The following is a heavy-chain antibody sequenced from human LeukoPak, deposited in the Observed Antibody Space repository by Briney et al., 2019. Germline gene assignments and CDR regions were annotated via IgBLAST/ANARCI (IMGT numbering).Heavy chain of an antibody. V-gene: IGHV1-2*02. D-gene: IGHD5-12*01. J-gene: IGHJ4*02. CDR3: ASSAISGSLGVDY. CDR2: INPNSGGT. Sequence: GASVKVSCKASGYSFTAYYMHWVRQAPGQGLEWMGWINPNSGGTNYARKFQGRVTMTRDTSISTGYMELRRLRSDDTAVYYCASSAISGSLGVDYWGQGTLVTVSS. CDR1: GYSFTAYY.